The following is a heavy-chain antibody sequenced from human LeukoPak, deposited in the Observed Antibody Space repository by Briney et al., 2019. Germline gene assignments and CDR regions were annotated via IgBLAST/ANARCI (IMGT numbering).Heavy chain of an antibody. CDR2: IYHSGST. Sequence: SETLSLTCTVSGYSISSGYYWGWIRQSPGKGLEWIGSIYHSGSTYYNPSLKSRVTISVDTSKNQFSLKLSSVTAADTAVYYCAREGVRGYDIIDYWGQGTLVTVSS. CDR1: GYSISSGYY. V-gene: IGHV4-38-2*02. CDR3: AREGVRGYDIIDY. D-gene: IGHD3-9*01. J-gene: IGHJ4*02.